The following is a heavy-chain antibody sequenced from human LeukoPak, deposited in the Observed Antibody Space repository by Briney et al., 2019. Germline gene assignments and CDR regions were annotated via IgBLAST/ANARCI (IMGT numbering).Heavy chain of an antibody. CDR3: ARGDTSTVPTAY. D-gene: IGHD4-17*01. V-gene: IGHV3-20*04. J-gene: IGHJ4*02. CDR2: INWNGGST. Sequence: GGSLRLSCAASGFTFSSYSMNWVRQAPGKGLEWVSGINWNGGSTGYADSVKGRFTISRDNAKNSLYLQMNSLRAEDTALYYCARGDTSTVPTAYWGQGTLVTVSS. CDR1: GFTFSSYS.